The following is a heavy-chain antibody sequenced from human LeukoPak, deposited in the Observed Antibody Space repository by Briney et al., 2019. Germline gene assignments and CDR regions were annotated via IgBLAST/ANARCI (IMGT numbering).Heavy chain of an antibody. CDR1: GFTFSSYG. CDR3: AKLIQLERSVDAFDI. Sequence: PGGSLRLSCAASGFTFSSYGMHWVRQAPGKGLEGVAFIRYDGSNKYYADSVKGRFTISRDNSKNTLYLQMNSLRAEDTAVYYCAKLIQLERSVDAFDIWGQGTMVTVSS. D-gene: IGHD1-1*01. CDR2: IRYDGSNK. J-gene: IGHJ3*02. V-gene: IGHV3-30*02.